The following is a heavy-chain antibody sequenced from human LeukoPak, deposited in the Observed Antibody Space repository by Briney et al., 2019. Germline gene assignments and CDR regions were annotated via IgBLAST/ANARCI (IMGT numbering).Heavy chain of an antibody. CDR3: ARGVYSSSWLTGRQYNWFDL. J-gene: IGHJ5*02. D-gene: IGHD6-13*01. CDR1: GGTFTSYA. CDR2: IIPIFGTA. V-gene: IGHV1-69*01. Sequence: SVKVSCKASGGTFTSYAISWVRQAPGQGLEWMGGIIPIFGTADYAQKFQGRVTITADESTSTAYMELSSLRSEDTAVYYCARGVYSSSWLTGRQYNWFDLWGQGTLVTVSS.